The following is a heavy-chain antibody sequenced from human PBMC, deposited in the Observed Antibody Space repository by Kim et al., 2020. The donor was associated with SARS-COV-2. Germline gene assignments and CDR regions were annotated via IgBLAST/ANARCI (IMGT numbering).Heavy chain of an antibody. CDR1: GFTFSTYW. J-gene: IGHJ4*02. CDR2: IKQDGSER. Sequence: GGSLRLSCAASGFTFSTYWMNWVRQAPGKGLEWVASIKQDGSERYYVDSVKGRFSISRDNAKNSLYLQMNGLRAEDTAVYYCARHYYDSSAYSAVGWWGQGTLVIVSS. D-gene: IGHD3-22*01. CDR3: ARHYYDSSAYSAVGW. V-gene: IGHV3-7*03.